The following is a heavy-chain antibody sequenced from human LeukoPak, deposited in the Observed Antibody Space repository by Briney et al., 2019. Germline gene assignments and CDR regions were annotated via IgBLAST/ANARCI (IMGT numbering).Heavy chain of an antibody. CDR2: IYYSGST. J-gene: IGHJ4*02. Sequence: SETLSLTCTVSGDSISTYYWSWIRQSPGKGREWIGYIYYSGSTNYNPSLKSRVTISVDTSKNQFSLKLSSVTAAATAVYYCARETCSGGSCFQFDFWGQGTLVTVSS. CDR3: ARETCSGGSCFQFDF. D-gene: IGHD2-15*01. CDR1: GDSISTYY. V-gene: IGHV4-59*01.